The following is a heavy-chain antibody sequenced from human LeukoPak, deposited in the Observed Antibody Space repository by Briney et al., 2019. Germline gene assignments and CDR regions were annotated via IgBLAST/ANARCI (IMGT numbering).Heavy chain of an antibody. Sequence: KPSETLSLPCTLSGGYVNSGSYYWSWIRQPPGKGLEWIGYIYYSGSTNYNPSLKSRVTISVDTSKNQFSLKLRSVTAADTAVYYCARVPGGGTAANWGQGTMVTVSS. V-gene: IGHV4-61*01. D-gene: IGHD1-7*01. CDR1: GGYVNSGSYY. J-gene: IGHJ3*01. CDR3: ARVPGGGTAAN. CDR2: IYYSGST.